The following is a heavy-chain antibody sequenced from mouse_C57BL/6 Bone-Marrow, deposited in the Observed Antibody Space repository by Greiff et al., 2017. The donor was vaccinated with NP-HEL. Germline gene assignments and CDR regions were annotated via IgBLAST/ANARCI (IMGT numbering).Heavy chain of an antibody. D-gene: IGHD1-1*01. CDR1: GFTFTDYY. V-gene: IGHV5-12*01. Sequence: EVQLLQSGAGLVQPGASVKLSCAASGFTFTDYYMYWVRQTPEQRLEWVGYISTGGGSTYYHDTVKGRSTITRDNAKNTLYLQMNRLKSEYTAMYYCARHYYGSSWYFDVWGTRTTVTVSS. J-gene: IGHJ1*03. CDR3: ARHYYGSSWYFDV. CDR2: ISTGGGST.